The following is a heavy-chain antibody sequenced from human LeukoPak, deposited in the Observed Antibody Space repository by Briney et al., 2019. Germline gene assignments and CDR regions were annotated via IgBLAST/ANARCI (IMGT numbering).Heavy chain of an antibody. CDR3: AKEGEGYNYGYAY. CDR1: GFIFRTYA. D-gene: IGHD5-18*01. CDR2: TSGSGDKT. Sequence: PGGSLRLSCAASGFIFRTYAMTWARQAPGKGLEWVSATSGSGDKTYYADSVKGRFTISRDNSKNTVYLQMNRLRIEDTAEYYCAKEGEGYNYGYAYWGQGTLVTVSS. V-gene: IGHV3-23*01. J-gene: IGHJ4*02.